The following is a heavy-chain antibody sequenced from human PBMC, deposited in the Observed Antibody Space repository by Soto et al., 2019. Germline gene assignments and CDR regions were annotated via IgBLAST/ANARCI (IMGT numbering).Heavy chain of an antibody. CDR2: IWYDGSNK. D-gene: IGHD6-13*01. V-gene: IGHV3-33*01. CDR1: GFTFSSYG. J-gene: IGHJ6*02. Sequence: GESLKISCAASGFTFSSYGMHWVRQAPGKGLEWVAVIWYDGSNKYYADSVKGRFTISRDNSKNTLYLQMNSLRAEDTAVYYCARDQSSSWPIYSPGSYYYYGMDVWGQGTTVTVSS. CDR3: ARDQSSSWPIYSPGSYYYYGMDV.